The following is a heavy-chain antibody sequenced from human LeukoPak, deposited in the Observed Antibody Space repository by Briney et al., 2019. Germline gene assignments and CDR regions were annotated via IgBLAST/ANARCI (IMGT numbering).Heavy chain of an antibody. CDR1: GYTFITYG. V-gene: IGHV1-18*01. D-gene: IGHD1-26*01. Sequence: ASVKVSCKASGYTFITYGISWVRQAPGQGLEWMGWISAYNGNTNYAQKLQGRVTMTTDTSTSIAYMELRSLRSDDTAVYYCARVSWSGSYLGDYWGQGTLVTVSS. CDR3: ARVSWSGSYLGDY. CDR2: ISAYNGNT. J-gene: IGHJ4*02.